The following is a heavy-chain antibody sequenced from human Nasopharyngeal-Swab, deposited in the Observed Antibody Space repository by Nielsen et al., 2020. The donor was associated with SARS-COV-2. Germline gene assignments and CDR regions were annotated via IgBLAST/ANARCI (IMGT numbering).Heavy chain of an antibody. D-gene: IGHD4-17*01. V-gene: IGHV3-23*03. J-gene: IGHJ4*02. CDR1: GFTFSSYA. CDR2: IYSGGSST. Sequence: ETLSLTCAASGFTFSSYAMSWVRQAPGKGLEWVSVIYSGGSSTYYADSVKGRFTISRDNSKNTLYLQMNSLRAEDTAVYYCAKVTTVTDPDDYWGQGTLVTVSS. CDR3: AKVTTVTDPDDY.